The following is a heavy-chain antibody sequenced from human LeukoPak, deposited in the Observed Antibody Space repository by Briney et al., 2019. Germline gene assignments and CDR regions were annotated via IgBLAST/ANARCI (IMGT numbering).Heavy chain of an antibody. V-gene: IGHV3-23*01. CDR1: GFTFSSYA. CDR3: AKVGNHSPVFDY. D-gene: IGHD2-15*01. Sequence: PGGSLRLSCAASGFTFSSYAMSWVRQAPGKGLEWVSAISGSGGSTYYADSVKGRFTISRDNSKNTLYLQMNGLRAEDTAVYYCAKVGNHSPVFDYWGQGTLVTVSS. CDR2: ISGSGGST. J-gene: IGHJ4*02.